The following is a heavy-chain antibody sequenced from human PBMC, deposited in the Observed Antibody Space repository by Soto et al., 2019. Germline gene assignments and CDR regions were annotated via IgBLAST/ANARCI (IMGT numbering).Heavy chain of an antibody. CDR2: ISSSETT. CDR3: ARLTSNECAWAFDI. CDR1: GDSISSSSCS. D-gene: IGHD3-16*01. V-gene: IGHV4-39*01. Sequence: LQLQESGPGLVKPSETLSLTCSVSGDSISSSSCSWAWISQPPGKGLEWIGSISSSETTYYYPSLKDRITVSVDTSKNQCSLKLSSVAAADTAVDYCARLTSNECAWAFDIWGQGTIVTVSS. J-gene: IGHJ3*02.